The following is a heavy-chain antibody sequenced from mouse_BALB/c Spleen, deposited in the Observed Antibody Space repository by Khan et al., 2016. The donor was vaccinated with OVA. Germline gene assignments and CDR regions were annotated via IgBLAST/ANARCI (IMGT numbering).Heavy chain of an antibody. J-gene: IGHJ4*01. Sequence: EVELVESGGGLVKPGGSLKLSCTASGFTFSNYGMSWVRQTPEKRLEWVATISGGGSYTYYPDSVKGRLTISRDNAKNNLYLQMSSLRSEDTALYYCARPNWDEDYAMDYWGQGTSVTVSS. D-gene: IGHD4-1*01. CDR2: ISGGGSYT. CDR1: GFTFSNYG. CDR3: ARPNWDEDYAMDY. V-gene: IGHV5-9-2*01.